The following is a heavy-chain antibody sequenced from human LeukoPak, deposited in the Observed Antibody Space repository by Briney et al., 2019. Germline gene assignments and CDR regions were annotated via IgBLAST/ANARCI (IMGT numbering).Heavy chain of an antibody. CDR3: ASRAGY. Sequence: GASVKVSCKASGGTFSSYAIGWVRQMPGKGLEWMGIIYPGDSDTRYSPSFQGQVTISADKSISTAYLQWSSLKASDTAMYYCASRAGYWGQGTMVTVSS. J-gene: IGHJ3*01. CDR2: IYPGDSDT. V-gene: IGHV5-51*01. D-gene: IGHD6-13*01. CDR1: GGTFSSYA.